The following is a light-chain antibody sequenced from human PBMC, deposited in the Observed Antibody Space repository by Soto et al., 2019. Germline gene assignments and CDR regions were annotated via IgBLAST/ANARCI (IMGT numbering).Light chain of an antibody. Sequence: DIQMTQSPSSLSASVGDRVTITCRARQSIWNSLAWFQQKPGKVPKSLIYDASSLQSGVPLKFSGSGSGTDFTLTISSLQPEDSATYYCQQYNSHRFTFGGGTKVE. J-gene: IGKJ4*02. CDR1: QSIWNS. CDR2: DAS. V-gene: IGKV1-16*02. CDR3: QQYNSHRFT.